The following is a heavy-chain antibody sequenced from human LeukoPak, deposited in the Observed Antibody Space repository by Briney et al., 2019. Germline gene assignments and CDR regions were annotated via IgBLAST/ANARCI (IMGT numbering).Heavy chain of an antibody. J-gene: IGHJ4*02. CDR3: ARGGGNFDS. V-gene: IGHV3-48*03. CDR1: GFTFSNYE. CDR2: ISSSGSII. D-gene: IGHD2-15*01. Sequence: GGSLRLSCAASGFTFSNYEMHWARQAPGKGLEWVSYISSSGSIIYHADSVKGRFTISRDNAKDSLYLQMNSLRAEDTAVYYCARGGGNFDSWGQGTLVTVSS.